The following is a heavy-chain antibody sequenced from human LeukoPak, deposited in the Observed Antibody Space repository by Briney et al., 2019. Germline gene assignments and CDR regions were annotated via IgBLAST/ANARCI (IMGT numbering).Heavy chain of an antibody. CDR1: GGSFSGHY. CDR3: VSGQAAPRLRAEY. Sequence: SETLSLTCAVYGGSFSGHYWSWIRQPPGKGLEWIGEIIHTGSTKYNPSLESRVTMSLDASRNQFSLELSSVTAADTAVYYCVSGQAAPRLRAEYWGQGTLVIVSS. CDR2: IIHTGST. V-gene: IGHV4-34*12. D-gene: IGHD1-14*01. J-gene: IGHJ4*02.